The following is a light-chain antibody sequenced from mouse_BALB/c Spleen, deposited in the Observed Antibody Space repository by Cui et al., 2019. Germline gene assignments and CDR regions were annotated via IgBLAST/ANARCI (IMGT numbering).Light chain of an antibody. CDR3: QQWSSNPWT. CDR1: SSVSY. J-gene: IGKJ1*01. CDR2: LTS. V-gene: IGKV4-68*01. Sequence: QIVLTQSPALMSASPGEKVTMTCSASSSVSYMYWYQQKPRSSPKPWIYLTSNLASGVPARFSGSGSGTSYSLTISSMEAEDADTYYCQQWSSNPWTFGGGTKLEIK.